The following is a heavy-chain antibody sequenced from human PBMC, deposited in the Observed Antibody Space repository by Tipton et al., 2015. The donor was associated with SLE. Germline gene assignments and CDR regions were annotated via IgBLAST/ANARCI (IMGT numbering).Heavy chain of an antibody. CDR2: INHSGST. V-gene: IGHV4-34*01. CDR1: GGSFSGYY. CDR3: ARGGLLYPVATTLDY. D-gene: IGHD5-12*01. J-gene: IGHJ4*02. Sequence: TLSLTCAVYGGSFSGYYWSWICQPPGKGLEWIGEINHSGSTNYNPSLKSRVTISVDTSKNQFSLKLSSVTAADTAVYYCARGGLLYPVATTLDYWGQGTLVTVSS.